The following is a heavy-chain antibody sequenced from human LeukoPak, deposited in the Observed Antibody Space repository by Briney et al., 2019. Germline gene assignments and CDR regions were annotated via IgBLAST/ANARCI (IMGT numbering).Heavy chain of an antibody. CDR3: TKAPIVSCSGAFCYPFDS. D-gene: IGHD2-15*01. CDR1: EFSVGSNY. Sequence: GGSLRLSCAAPEFSVGSNYMTWVRQAPGKGLEWVSLIYSGGSTYYADSVKGRFTISRDNSKNTLFLQMNSLRAEDTAIYYCTKAPIVSCSGAFCYPFDSWGQGTLVTVSS. CDR2: IYSGGST. V-gene: IGHV3-66*01. J-gene: IGHJ4*02.